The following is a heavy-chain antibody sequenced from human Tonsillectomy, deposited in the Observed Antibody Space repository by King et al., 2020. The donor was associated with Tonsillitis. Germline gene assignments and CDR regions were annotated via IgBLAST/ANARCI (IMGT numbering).Heavy chain of an antibody. Sequence: VQLVESGGGLVKPGGSLRLSCAASGFTFSDYYMSWIRQAPGKGLEWVSYIISSGSTIYYAYSVKGRFTISRDTAKNSLYLQMNSLRAEDTAGYYCARSAYGGNSGYYYGMDVWGQGTTVTVSS. CDR1: GFTFSDYY. V-gene: IGHV3-11*01. CDR2: IISSGSTI. J-gene: IGHJ6*02. D-gene: IGHD4-23*01. CDR3: ARSAYGGNSGYYYGMDV.